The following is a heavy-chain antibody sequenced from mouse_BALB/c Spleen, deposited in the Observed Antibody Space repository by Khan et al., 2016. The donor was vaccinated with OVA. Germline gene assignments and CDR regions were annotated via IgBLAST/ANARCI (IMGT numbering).Heavy chain of an antibody. Sequence: VQLVESGPGLVAPSQSLSITCTVSGFSLTSYGVHWVRQPPGKGLEWLGVIWAGGSTNYNSALRSRLSINKDNSKSQVFLKMNNLQTDDTAMYCCAIDHGSSHWYFDVWGAGTTVTVSS. CDR3: AIDHGSSHWYFDV. V-gene: IGHV2-9*02. D-gene: IGHD1-1*01. CDR2: IWAGGST. J-gene: IGHJ1*01. CDR1: GFSLTSYG.